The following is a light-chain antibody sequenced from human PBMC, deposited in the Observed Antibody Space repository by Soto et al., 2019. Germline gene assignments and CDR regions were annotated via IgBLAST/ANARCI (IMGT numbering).Light chain of an antibody. Sequence: DIQMTQSPSSLSASVGDRVTITCQASQDIRNYLNWYQQKPGKAPKLLIYAAATLETGVPSRFSGSGFGTDFTFSITSLQPEDVATYYCQQYDSLPYTFGQGTKLEIK. J-gene: IGKJ2*01. CDR1: QDIRNY. CDR3: QQYDSLPYT. V-gene: IGKV1-33*01. CDR2: AAA.